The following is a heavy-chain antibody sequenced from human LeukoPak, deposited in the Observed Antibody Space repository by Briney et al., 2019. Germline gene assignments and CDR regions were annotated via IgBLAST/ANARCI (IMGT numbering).Heavy chain of an antibody. CDR1: GFTFSSYA. J-gene: IGHJ4*02. D-gene: IGHD3-3*01. CDR2: ISYDGSNK. CDR3: AKSKDYDFWSGYTPLDY. Sequence: PGGSLRLSCAASGFTFSSYAMHWVRQAPGKGLEWVAVISYDGSNKYYADSVKGRFTISRDNSKNTLYLQMNSLRAEDTAVYYCAKSKDYDFWSGYTPLDYWGQGTLVTVSS. V-gene: IGHV3-30*04.